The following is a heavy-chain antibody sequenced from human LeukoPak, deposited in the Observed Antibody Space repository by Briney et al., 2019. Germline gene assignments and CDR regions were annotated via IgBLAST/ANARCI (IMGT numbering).Heavy chain of an antibody. CDR3: ARGAEKDLVSTIHDY. J-gene: IGHJ4*02. V-gene: IGHV1-2*02. CDR2: INPNSGGT. Sequence: GASVKVSCKASGYTFTGYYIHWVRQAPGQGLEWMGGINPNSGGTNYEQKFQGRVTMTSDTSISTAYMELSRLRSDDSAVYYCARGAEKDLVSTIHDYWGQGTLVTVSS. D-gene: IGHD5/OR15-5a*01. CDR1: GYTFTGYY.